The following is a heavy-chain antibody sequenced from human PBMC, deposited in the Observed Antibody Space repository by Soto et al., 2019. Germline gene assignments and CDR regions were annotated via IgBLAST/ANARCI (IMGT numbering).Heavy chain of an antibody. J-gene: IGHJ4*02. V-gene: IGHV4-39*01. CDR1: GGSIDRSNYY. D-gene: IGHD3-22*01. Sequence: SETLSLTCTVSGGSIDRSNYYWDWIRQPPGKGLEWIGATYYNGNAYYNPSLKSRVTMSVDTSKNQFSLKLISVTAADTAVYYCARHFVAVVIKGWGYWGQGTLVTVSS. CDR2: TYYNGNA. CDR3: ARHFVAVVIKGWGY.